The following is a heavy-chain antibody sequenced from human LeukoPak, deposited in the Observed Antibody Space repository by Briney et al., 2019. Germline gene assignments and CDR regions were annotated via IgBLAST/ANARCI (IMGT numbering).Heavy chain of an antibody. D-gene: IGHD1-1*01. CDR3: ARDRRRLRGMTGNGDAFDI. V-gene: IGHV3-53*01. J-gene: IGHJ3*02. Sequence: GGSVTVSCAASGFTFHRYSMKWVRQAPGKGVEGVSMIYSYGCIFQADSVKGRFTMSRDNSRNTLDLQMNSLRVEDKAVYFCARDRRRLRGMTGNGDAFDIWGQGTMVTVSS. CDR1: GFTFHRYS. CDR2: IYSYGCI.